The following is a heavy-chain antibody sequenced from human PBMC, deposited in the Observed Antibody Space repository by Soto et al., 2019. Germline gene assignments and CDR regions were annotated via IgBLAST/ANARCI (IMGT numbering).Heavy chain of an antibody. CDR2: ISGSGGRT. CDR1: GFTFSSYA. J-gene: IGHJ4*02. Sequence: EVQLLESGGGLVQPGGSLRLSCAASGFTFSSYAMSWVRQAPGKGLEWVSAISGSGGRTYYADSVKGRFTISRDNSKNTLYLQMNSLRAEDTAVYYCAKVCSGGSCYGYWGQGTLVTVSS. CDR3: AKVCSGGSCYGY. D-gene: IGHD2-15*01. V-gene: IGHV3-23*01.